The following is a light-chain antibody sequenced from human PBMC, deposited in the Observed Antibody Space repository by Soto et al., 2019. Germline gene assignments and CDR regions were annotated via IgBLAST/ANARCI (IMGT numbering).Light chain of an antibody. V-gene: IGKV3-20*01. J-gene: IGKJ2*01. CDR2: GAS. CDR3: QQFDDSRPSFT. CDR1: QTVNSRH. Sequence: LTQAPGTLSLSPGERATLSCRASQTVNSRHLNWYQHKPGHAPRLLIYGASIRATGIPDRFSGSRSGAHFSLTITRLEPEDSALYYCQQFDDSRPSFTFGQGTKLEI.